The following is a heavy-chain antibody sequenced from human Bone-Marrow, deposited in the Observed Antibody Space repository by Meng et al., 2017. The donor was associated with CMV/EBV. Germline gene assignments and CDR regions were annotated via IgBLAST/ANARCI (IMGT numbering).Heavy chain of an antibody. CDR3: ARLLTGPDTDDSGMDV. Sequence: KVSCKGSGYSFTSYWIGWVRQMPGKGLEWMGIIYPGDSDTRYSPSFQGQVTISTDKSISTAYLQWSSLKASDTAMYYCARLLTGPDTDDSGMDVWGQGTTVTVSS. CDR2: IYPGDSDT. CDR1: GYSFTSYW. J-gene: IGHJ6*02. D-gene: IGHD1-14*01. V-gene: IGHV5-51*01.